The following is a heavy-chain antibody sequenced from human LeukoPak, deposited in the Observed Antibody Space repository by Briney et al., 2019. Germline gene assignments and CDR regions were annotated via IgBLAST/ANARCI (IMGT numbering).Heavy chain of an antibody. Sequence: SETLSLTCAVYGGSFSGYYWSWIRQPPGKGLEWIGYIYYSGSTNYNPSLKGRVTISVDTSKNQFSLKLSSVTAADTAVYYCARDYYGSGLNWFDPWGQGTLVTVSS. CDR3: ARDYYGSGLNWFDP. J-gene: IGHJ5*02. CDR1: GGSFSGYY. CDR2: IYYSGST. D-gene: IGHD3-10*01. V-gene: IGHV4-59*01.